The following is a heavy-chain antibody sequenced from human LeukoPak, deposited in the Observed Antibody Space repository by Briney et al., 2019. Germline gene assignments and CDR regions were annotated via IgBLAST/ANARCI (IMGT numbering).Heavy chain of an antibody. J-gene: IGHJ4*02. CDR1: GFTFSSYA. D-gene: IGHD5-18*01. Sequence: HPGGSLRLSCAASGFTFSSYAMSWVRQAPGKGLEWVSAISGSGGSTYYADSVKGRFTISRDNAKNSLYLQMNSLRAEDTAVYYCARDEYRNAYWGQGTLVTVSS. CDR3: ARDEYRNAY. V-gene: IGHV3-23*01. CDR2: ISGSGGST.